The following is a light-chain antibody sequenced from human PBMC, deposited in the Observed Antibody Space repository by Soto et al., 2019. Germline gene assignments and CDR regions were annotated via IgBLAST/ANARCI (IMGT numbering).Light chain of an antibody. J-gene: IGKJ3*01. Sequence: DIQMAQSPSSLSASVGDRVTITCRASQDIDKYLAWYQQKPGRAPKLLIYSASTLQSGVPSRFSGSGSGTDFTLTISSLQPEDVATYYCRKYDNGIHPFGPGTTLDIK. V-gene: IGKV1-27*01. CDR2: SAS. CDR1: QDIDKY. CDR3: RKYDNGIHP.